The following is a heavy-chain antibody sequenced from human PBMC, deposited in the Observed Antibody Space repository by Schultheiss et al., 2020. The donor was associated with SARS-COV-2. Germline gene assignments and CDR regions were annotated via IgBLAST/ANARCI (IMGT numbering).Heavy chain of an antibody. Sequence: GESLKISCAASGFTFSDYYMNWVRQAPGEGLEWVSVISQSGTTNYADSVKGRFTISRDNSKNTLYLQMNSLRPEDTAVYYCAKPGGSWYVQYFDDWGQGTLVTVSS. J-gene: IGHJ4*02. CDR2: ISQSGTT. D-gene: IGHD6-13*01. CDR1: GFTFSDYY. CDR3: AKPGGSWYVQYFDD. V-gene: IGHV3-66*02.